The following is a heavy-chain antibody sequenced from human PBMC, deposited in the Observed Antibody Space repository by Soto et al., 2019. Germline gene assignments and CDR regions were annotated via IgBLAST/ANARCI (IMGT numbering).Heavy chain of an antibody. V-gene: IGHV4-59*01. D-gene: IGHD3-9*01. CDR1: GGSISSYY. CDR3: ARSSGFDWLLDQIFDY. Sequence: PSETLSLTCTVSGGSISSYYWSWIRQPPGKGLEWIGYIYYSGSTNYNPSLKSRVTISVDTSKNQFSMKLSSVTAADTAVYYCARSSGFDWLLDQIFDYWGQGTLVTVSS. CDR2: IYYSGST. J-gene: IGHJ4*02.